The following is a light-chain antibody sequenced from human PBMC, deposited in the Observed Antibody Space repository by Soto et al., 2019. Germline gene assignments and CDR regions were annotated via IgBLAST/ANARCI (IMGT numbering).Light chain of an antibody. CDR1: QSISSW. J-gene: IGKJ1*01. CDR2: EAA. Sequence: DIQMTQSRSTLSSSVRDRVSSNRRASQSISSWVAWYQQKPGKPPKLVXYEAASLESGFPSRFSRSGSCTDLSLTITSLHTDYSANYYCQQYHNYYPWTFGQGTNVHI. CDR3: QQYHNYYPWT. V-gene: IGKV1-5*01.